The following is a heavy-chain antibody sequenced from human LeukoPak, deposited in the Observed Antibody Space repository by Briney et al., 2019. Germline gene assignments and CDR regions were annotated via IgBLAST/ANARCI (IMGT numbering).Heavy chain of an antibody. D-gene: IGHD6-19*01. CDR1: GGTFSSYA. CDR2: IIPIFGTP. V-gene: IGHV1-69*13. Sequence: SVKVSCKASGGTFSSYAINWVRQAPGQGLEWMGGIIPIFGTPNYAQKFQGRVTIIANESTNTAYMELSSLRSEDTAVYYCARSKGDQWPVEEAWFDPWGQGTLVTVSS. J-gene: IGHJ5*02. CDR3: ARSKGDQWPVEEAWFDP.